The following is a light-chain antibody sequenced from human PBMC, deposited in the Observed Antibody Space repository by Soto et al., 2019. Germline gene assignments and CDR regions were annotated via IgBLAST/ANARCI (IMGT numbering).Light chain of an antibody. Sequence: QLVLTQSPSASASLGASVKLTCTLSSGHSSYVVAWHQQQPEKGPRYLMKLNSDGSHTKGDGIPDRFSGSSSGAERYLTISSLQSEDEADYYCQIWGTGIRVFGGGTKLTVL. CDR2: LNSDGSH. V-gene: IGLV4-69*01. J-gene: IGLJ2*01. CDR3: QIWGTGIRV. CDR1: SGHSSYV.